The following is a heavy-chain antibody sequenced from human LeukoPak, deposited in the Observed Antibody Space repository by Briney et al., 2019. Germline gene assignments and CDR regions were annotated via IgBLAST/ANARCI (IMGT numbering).Heavy chain of an antibody. CDR3: AKDIGLGYCSSTSCSGNYYYGMDV. V-gene: IGHV3-11*01. CDR2: IGGSGSNI. CDR1: GFIFSDYY. Sequence: GGSLRLSCAASGFIFSDYYLIWIRQAPGKGLERVSHIGGSGSNIYYADSVKGRFTISRDNAKNSLYLQMNSLRAEDTALYYCAKDIGLGYCSSTSCSGNYYYGMDVWGQGTTVTVSS. D-gene: IGHD2-2*01. J-gene: IGHJ6*02.